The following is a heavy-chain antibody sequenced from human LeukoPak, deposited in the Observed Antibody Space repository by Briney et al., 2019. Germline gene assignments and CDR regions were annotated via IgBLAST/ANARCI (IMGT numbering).Heavy chain of an antibody. V-gene: IGHV3-7*01. CDR3: VRDRGRASVDY. D-gene: IGHD1-26*01. CDR1: GFTFAGYW. J-gene: IGHJ4*02. CDR2: IKQDASEE. Sequence: GGSLRLSCAASGFTFAGYWISWVRQAPGKGLEWVANIKQDASEEYYVDSVKGRFTISRDNAKNSLYLQMNSLRAEDTAVYYCVRDRGRASVDYWGQGTLVTVS.